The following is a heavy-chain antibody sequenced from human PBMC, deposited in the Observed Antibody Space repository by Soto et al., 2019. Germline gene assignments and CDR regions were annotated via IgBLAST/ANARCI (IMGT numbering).Heavy chain of an antibody. D-gene: IGHD3-10*01. J-gene: IGHJ6*03. CDR3: ASRLMVRGGTRKYMDV. V-gene: IGHV4-31*03. CDR2: IYYSGST. CDR1: GGSISSGGYY. Sequence: QVQLQESGPGLVKPSQTLSLTCTVSGGSISSGGYYWSWLRQHPGKGLEWIGYIYYSGSTYYNPSLKSRVTISVDTSKNQFSLKLRSVTAADTAVYYCASRLMVRGGTRKYMDVWGKGTTVTVSS.